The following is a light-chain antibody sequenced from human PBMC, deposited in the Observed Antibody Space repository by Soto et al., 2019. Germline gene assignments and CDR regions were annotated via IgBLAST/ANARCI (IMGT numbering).Light chain of an antibody. Sequence: ALTRPRSVSGSPGQSFTISCTGTSSDAGAYNYVSWYQQHPGKAPKLTIYDVSKRPSGVPDRFSGSKYGNTASLTISGLKAEDEADYYCCSYAGSYTFYYYVLGNGKKVTV. CDR1: SSDAGAYNY. CDR3: CSYAGSYTFYYYV. CDR2: DVS. J-gene: IGLJ1*01. V-gene: IGLV2-11*01.